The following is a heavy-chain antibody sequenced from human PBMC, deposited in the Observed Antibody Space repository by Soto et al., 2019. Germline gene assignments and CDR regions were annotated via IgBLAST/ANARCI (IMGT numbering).Heavy chain of an antibody. CDR1: GGTFSSYA. CDR2: IIPIFGTA. J-gene: IGHJ4*02. D-gene: IGHD3-9*01. Sequence: QVQLVQSGAEVKKPGSSVKVSCKASGGTFSSYAISWVRQAPGQGLEWMGGIIPIFGTANYAQKFQGRVTITADASTSTAYMELSSLRSEDTAVYYCARVDDILAGYYPPVPPLYWGQGTLVTVSS. CDR3: ARVDDILAGYYPPVPPLY. V-gene: IGHV1-69*12.